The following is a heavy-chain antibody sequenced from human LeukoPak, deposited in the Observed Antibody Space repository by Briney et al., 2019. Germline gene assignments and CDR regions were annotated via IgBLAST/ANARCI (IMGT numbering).Heavy chain of an antibody. J-gene: IGHJ3*02. CDR1: GGSISSGGYY. Sequence: SETLSLTCTVFGGSISSGGYYWSWIRQPPGKGLEWIGYIYHSGSTYYNPSLKSRVTISVDTSKNQFSLKLSSVTAADTAVYYCARSEARRIQLWFSDAFDIWGQGTMVTVSS. CDR2: IYHSGST. V-gene: IGHV4-30-2*01. CDR3: ARSEARRIQLWFSDAFDI. D-gene: IGHD5-18*01.